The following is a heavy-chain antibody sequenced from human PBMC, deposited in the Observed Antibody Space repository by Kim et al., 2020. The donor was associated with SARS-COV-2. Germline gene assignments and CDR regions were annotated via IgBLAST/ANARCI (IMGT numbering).Heavy chain of an antibody. V-gene: IGHV3-53*01. CDR2: IYSGGST. CDR3: AREMDTADYGMDV. D-gene: IGHD5-18*01. J-gene: IGHJ6*02. CDR1: GFTVSSNY. Sequence: GGSLRLSCAASGFTVSSNYMSWVRQAPGKGLEWVSVIYSGGSTYYADSVKGRFTISRDNSKNTLYLQMNSLRAEDTAVYYCAREMDTADYGMDVWGQGTTVTVSS.